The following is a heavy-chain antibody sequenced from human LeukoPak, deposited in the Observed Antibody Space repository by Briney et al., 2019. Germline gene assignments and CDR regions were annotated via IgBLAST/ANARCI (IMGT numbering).Heavy chain of an antibody. CDR3: ARDRYSSGWYGDFDC. D-gene: IGHD6-19*01. CDR1: GFTFSSYA. V-gene: IGHV3-66*01. CDR2: IYGGGST. Sequence: PGGSLRLSCAASGFTFSSYAMSWVRQAPGKGLEWVSVIYGGGSTYYADSVKGRFTISRDNSKNTLYLQMNSLRAEDTAVYYCARDRYSSGWYGDFDCWGQGTLVTVSS. J-gene: IGHJ4*02.